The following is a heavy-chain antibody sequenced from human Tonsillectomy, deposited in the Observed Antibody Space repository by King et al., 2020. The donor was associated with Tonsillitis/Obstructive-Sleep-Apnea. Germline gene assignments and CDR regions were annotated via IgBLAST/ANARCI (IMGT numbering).Heavy chain of an antibody. J-gene: IGHJ5*02. CDR3: ARDRCNSTSCYPNNWFDP. D-gene: IGHD2-2*01. Sequence: VQLVECGGGLVQPGGSLRLSCAASGFPFRSYEMNWVRQAPGKGLEWVSYISSRGSTIYYADSVKGRFTISRDNAKNSLYLQMNSLRAEDTAVYYCARDRCNSTSCYPNNWFDPWGQGTLVTVSS. CDR2: ISSRGSTI. V-gene: IGHV3-48*03. CDR1: GFPFRSYE.